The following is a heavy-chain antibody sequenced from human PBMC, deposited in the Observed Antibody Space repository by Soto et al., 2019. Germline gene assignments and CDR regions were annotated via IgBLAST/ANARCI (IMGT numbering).Heavy chain of an antibody. Sequence: GGSLRLSCAASGFTFDDYAMHWVRQAPGKGLEWVSGISWNSGSIGYADSVKGRFTISRDNAKNSLYLQMNSLRAEDTALYYCAKGYSSGWYESYEVQYYFDYWGQGTLVTVSS. V-gene: IGHV3-9*01. D-gene: IGHD6-19*01. CDR1: GFTFDDYA. CDR3: AKGYSSGWYESYEVQYYFDY. J-gene: IGHJ4*02. CDR2: ISWNSGSI.